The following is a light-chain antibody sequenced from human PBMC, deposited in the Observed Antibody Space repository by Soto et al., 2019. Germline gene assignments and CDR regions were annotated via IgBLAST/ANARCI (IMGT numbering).Light chain of an antibody. CDR3: HQYVSTPLT. Sequence: EIVLTQSPGTLSLSPGEGDTVSCTASQSVNSNLLAWFQQKPGQDPMLLIHDASRRATGIPDKFSGSGSGTDFTLSNSKAEPEDFAVYYGHQYVSTPLTFGQGTKLEIK. V-gene: IGKV3-20*01. CDR2: DAS. J-gene: IGKJ2*01. CDR1: QSVNSNL.